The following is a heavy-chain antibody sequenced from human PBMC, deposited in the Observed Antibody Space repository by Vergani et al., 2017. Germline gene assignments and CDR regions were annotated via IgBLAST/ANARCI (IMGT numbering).Heavy chain of an antibody. Sequence: QVQLVQSGAEVKKPGASVKVSCKASGYTFTGYYMHWVRQAPGQGLEWMGWIIPIFGTANYAQKFQGRVTITADESTSTAYMELSSLRSEDTAVYYCARGVAAVDAFDIWDQGTMVTVSS. CDR1: GYTFTGYY. CDR2: IIPIFGTA. CDR3: ARGVAAVDAFDI. J-gene: IGHJ3*02. D-gene: IGHD2-15*01. V-gene: IGHV1-69*01.